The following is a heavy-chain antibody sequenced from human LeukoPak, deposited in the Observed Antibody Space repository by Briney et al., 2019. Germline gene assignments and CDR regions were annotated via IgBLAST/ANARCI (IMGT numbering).Heavy chain of an antibody. V-gene: IGHV3-33*01. CDR2: IWYDGSNK. D-gene: IGHD7-27*01. J-gene: IGHJ6*02. CDR3: ASMTLTGTYYYYYGMDV. CDR1: GFTFSSYG. Sequence: SGGSLRLSCAASGFTFSSYGMHWVRQAPGKGLEWVAVIWYDGSNKYYADSVKGRFTISRDNSKNTLYLQMNSLRAEDTAVYYCASMTLTGTYYYYYGMDVWGQGTTVTVSS.